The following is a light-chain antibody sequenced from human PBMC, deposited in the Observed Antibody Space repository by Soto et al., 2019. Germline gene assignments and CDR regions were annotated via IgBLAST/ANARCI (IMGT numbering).Light chain of an antibody. CDR3: QQYNSYS. Sequence: DIQTTQSPSTLSASVGYRVTITCRASQSISSWLAWYQQKPGKAPKLLIYDASTLISGVPSRFSGSGSGTESTLTISSLQPDDFATYYCQQYNSYSFGHGTKVDIK. CDR1: QSISSW. CDR2: DAS. V-gene: IGKV1-5*01. J-gene: IGKJ1*01.